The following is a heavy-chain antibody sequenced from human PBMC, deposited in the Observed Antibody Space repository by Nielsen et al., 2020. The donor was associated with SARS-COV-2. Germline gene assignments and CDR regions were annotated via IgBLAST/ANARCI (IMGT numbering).Heavy chain of an antibody. CDR3: ARFRFLGYCSGGSCPAPYTGFDP. CDR2: IYPGDSDT. J-gene: IGHJ5*02. Sequence: GESLKISCKGSGYSFISYWIGWVRQMPGKGLEWMGIIYPGDSDTRYSPSFQGQVTISADKSISTAYLQWSSLKASDTAMYYCARFRFLGYCSGGSCPAPYTGFDPWGQGTLVTVSS. CDR1: GYSFISYW. V-gene: IGHV5-51*01. D-gene: IGHD2-15*01.